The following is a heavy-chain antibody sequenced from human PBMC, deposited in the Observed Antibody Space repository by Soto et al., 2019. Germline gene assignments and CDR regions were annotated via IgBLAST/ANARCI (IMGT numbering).Heavy chain of an antibody. CDR3: SRRAEDY. CDR1: GFTFSKAY. Sequence: WGSLRLSCAASGFTFSKAYMSWVRQAPGKGLEWVGRIKSKTDGGTTDYAAPVQGRFSISRDDSKNTLYLQMNSLKTEDTAVYYCSRRAEDYWGQGTLVTVSS. J-gene: IGHJ4*02. CDR2: IKSKTDGGTT. V-gene: IGHV3-15*01.